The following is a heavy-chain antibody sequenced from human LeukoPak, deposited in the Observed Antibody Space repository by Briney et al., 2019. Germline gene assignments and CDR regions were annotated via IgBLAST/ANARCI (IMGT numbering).Heavy chain of an antibody. CDR1: GGSFSGYY. CDR3: ARRVVRGVITL. J-gene: IGHJ4*02. V-gene: IGHV4-34*01. CDR2: INHSGST. D-gene: IGHD3-10*01. Sequence: SETLSLTCAVYGGSFSGYYWSWIRQPPGKGLEWIGEINHSGSTNYNPSLKSRVTISVDTSKNQFSLKLSSVTATDTAVYYCARRVVRGVITLWGQGTLVTVSS.